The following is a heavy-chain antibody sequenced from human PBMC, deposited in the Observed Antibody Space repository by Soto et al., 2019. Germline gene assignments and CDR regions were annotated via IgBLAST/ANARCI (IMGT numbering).Heavy chain of an antibody. Sequence: SVKVSCKASGGTFSSYAISWVRQAPGQGLEWMGGIIPIFGAANYAQKFQGRVTITADESTSTAYMELNSLKTEDTSVYYCAREYSLAVVAPGYWGQGTLVTVSS. CDR3: AREYSLAVVAPGY. CDR2: IIPIFGAA. CDR1: GGTFSSYA. D-gene: IGHD3-22*01. J-gene: IGHJ4*02. V-gene: IGHV1-69*13.